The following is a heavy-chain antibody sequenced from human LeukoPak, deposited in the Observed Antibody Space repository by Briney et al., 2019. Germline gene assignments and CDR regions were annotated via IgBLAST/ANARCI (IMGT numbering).Heavy chain of an antibody. CDR1: GDSISTYY. J-gene: IGHJ4*02. CDR3: ARHRGYTYGRTFDY. D-gene: IGHD5-18*01. CDR2: IYSRGRS. V-gene: IGHV4-59*08. Sequence: PSETLSLTCNVSGDSISTYYWSWIRQPPGKGLEWIGYIYSRGRSSYNPSLRSRVTISLDTSKSQFSLKLTSVTAADTAFYFCARHRGYTYGRTFDYWGQGTLVTVSS.